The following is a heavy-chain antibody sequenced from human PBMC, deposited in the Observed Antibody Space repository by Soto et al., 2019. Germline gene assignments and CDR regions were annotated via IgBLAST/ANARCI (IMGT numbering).Heavy chain of an antibody. J-gene: IGHJ4*02. CDR1: GVSLTSGNW. D-gene: IGHD3-10*01. V-gene: IGHV4-4*02. CDR2: IFHDGNA. CDR3: ARLVYDTRLNYMYFDF. Sequence: PSETLSLTCAVSGVSLTSGNWWTWVRQSPQRGLEYIGEIFHDGNANYYPSFERRVAMSVDTSRNQFSLKLTSVTAADTAVYFCARLVYDTRLNYMYFDFWGPGTLVTVS.